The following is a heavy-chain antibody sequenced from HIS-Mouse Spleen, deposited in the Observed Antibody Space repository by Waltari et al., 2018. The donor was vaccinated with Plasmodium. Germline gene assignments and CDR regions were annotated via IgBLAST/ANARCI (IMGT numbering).Heavy chain of an antibody. CDR3: AREAGSGGLYYFDY. CDR2: ISYDGSNK. CDR1: GFTFSSYA. V-gene: IGHV3-30-3*01. D-gene: IGHD3-10*01. J-gene: IGHJ4*02. Sequence: GKQVESGGGVVQPGRSLRLSCAASGFTFSSYAMHWVRQAPGKGLEWVAVISYDGSNKYYADSVKGRFTISRDNSKNTLYLQMNSLRAEDTAVYYCAREAGSGGLYYFDYWGQGTLVTVSS.